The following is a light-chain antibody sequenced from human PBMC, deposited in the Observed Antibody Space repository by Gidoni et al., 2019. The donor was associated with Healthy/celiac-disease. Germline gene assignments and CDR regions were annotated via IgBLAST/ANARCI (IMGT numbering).Light chain of an antibody. Sequence: VSLGERATINCKSSQSVLYSSNNKNYLAWYQQKPGQPPKLLIHWASTRESGVPDRFSGSGSGTDFTLTISSLQAEDVAVYYCQQYYSTPPTFGGGTKVEIK. CDR2: WAS. CDR1: QSVLYSSNNKNY. V-gene: IGKV4-1*01. J-gene: IGKJ4*01. CDR3: QQYYSTPPT.